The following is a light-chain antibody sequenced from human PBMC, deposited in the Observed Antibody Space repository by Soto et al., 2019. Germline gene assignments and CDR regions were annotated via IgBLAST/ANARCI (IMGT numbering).Light chain of an antibody. CDR2: ADN. J-gene: IGLJ3*02. V-gene: IGLV1-47*01. CDR1: SSNIGSDY. CDR3: AAWDDRLSGWV. Sequence: QSVLTQPPSASGTPGQRVTISCAGSSSNIGSDYVYWYQQLPGMAPKLLIYADNQRPSGVPDRFSGSKSGTSASLGISGLRSEDEADYYCAAWDDRLSGWVFGGGTQLTVL.